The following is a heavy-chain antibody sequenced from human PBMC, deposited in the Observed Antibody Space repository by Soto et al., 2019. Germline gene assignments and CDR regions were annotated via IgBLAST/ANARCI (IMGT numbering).Heavy chain of an antibody. D-gene: IGHD5-18*01. J-gene: IGHJ3*02. CDR3: ARDRRQGYKSGLDAFDI. Sequence: EASVKVSCKASGYTFTNYYIHWVRQAPGQGLEWMGIIIPSGGATTYAQKFQGGATMTRDTSTSTVYMEVNSLRSEDTAVYYCARDRRQGYKSGLDAFDIWGQGTMVTVSS. CDR2: IIPSGGAT. CDR1: GYTFTNYY. V-gene: IGHV1-46*01.